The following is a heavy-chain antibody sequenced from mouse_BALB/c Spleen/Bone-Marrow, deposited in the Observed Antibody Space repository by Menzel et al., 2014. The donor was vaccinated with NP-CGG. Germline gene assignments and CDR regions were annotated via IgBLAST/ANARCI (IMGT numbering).Heavy chain of an antibody. CDR2: INPGSGGA. D-gene: IGHD3-2*01. CDR3: AREWTARTPSY. CDR1: GYAFTSYL. V-gene: IGHV1-54*01. J-gene: IGHJ2*01. Sequence: VQVVESGAELVRPGTSVKVSCKASGYAFTSYLIEWIKQRPGRGLEWIGVINPGSGGANYNGKFKGKATLTADKSSSTAYMQISSLTSDDSAVYFRAREWTARTPSYWGQGTALTVSS.